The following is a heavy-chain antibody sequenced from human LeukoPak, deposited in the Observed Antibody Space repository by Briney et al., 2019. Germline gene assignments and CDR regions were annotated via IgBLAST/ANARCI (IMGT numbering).Heavy chain of an antibody. J-gene: IGHJ4*02. CDR2: IWYDGSNK. CDR1: GFTFNNYG. V-gene: IGHV3-33*01. D-gene: IGHD4-23*01. Sequence: GRSLRLSCAASGFTFNNYGMHWVRQAPGKGLEWVXIIWYDGSNKYYTDSVKGRFTISRDSAKNSLYLQMNTLRAEDTAVYYCVRDLDLGGYSSFEYWGQGTLVTVSS. CDR3: VRDLDLGGYSSFEY.